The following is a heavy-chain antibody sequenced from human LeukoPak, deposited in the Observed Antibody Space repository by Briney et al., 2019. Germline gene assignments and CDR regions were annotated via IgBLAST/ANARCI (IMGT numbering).Heavy chain of an antibody. D-gene: IGHD1-26*01. CDR2: ISGSGGST. CDR1: GFTFSSYA. CDR3: ARDRWEVLGGDY. V-gene: IGHV3-23*01. Sequence: PGGSLRLSCAASGFTFSSYAMSWVRQAPGKGLEWVSAISGSGGSTYYADSVKGRFTISRDNSKNTLYLQMNSLRAEDTAVYYCARDRWEVLGGDYWGQGTLVTVSS. J-gene: IGHJ4*02.